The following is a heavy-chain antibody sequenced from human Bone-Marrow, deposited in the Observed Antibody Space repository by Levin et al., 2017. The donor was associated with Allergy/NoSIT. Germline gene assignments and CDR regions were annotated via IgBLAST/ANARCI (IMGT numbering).Heavy chain of an antibody. CDR3: ARGGGSYYYFDY. CDR2: IIPIFGTA. CDR1: GGTFSSYA. V-gene: IGHV1-69*01. D-gene: IGHD1-26*01. Sequence: KISCKASGGTFSSYAISWVRQAPGQGLEWMGGIIPIFGTANYAQKFQGRVTITADESTSTAYMELSSLRSEDTAVYYCARGGGSYYYFDYWGQGTLVTVSS. J-gene: IGHJ4*02.